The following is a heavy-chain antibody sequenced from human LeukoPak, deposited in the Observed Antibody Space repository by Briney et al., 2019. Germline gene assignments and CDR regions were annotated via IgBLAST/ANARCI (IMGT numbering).Heavy chain of an antibody. CDR2: IYYSGST. J-gene: IGHJ4*02. V-gene: IGHV4-31*03. CDR3: ARDGRYSYGYGSFDY. CDR1: GGSISSGGYY. D-gene: IGHD5-18*01. Sequence: SETLSLTCTVSGGSISSGGYYWSWIRQHPGKGLEWIGYIYYSGSTYYNPSLKSRVTISVDTSKNQFSLKLNSVTAADTAVYYCARDGRYSYGYGSFDYWGQGTLVTVSS.